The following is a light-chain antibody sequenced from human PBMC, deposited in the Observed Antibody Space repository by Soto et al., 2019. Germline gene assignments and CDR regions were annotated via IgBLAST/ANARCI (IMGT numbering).Light chain of an antibody. J-gene: IGLJ2*01. V-gene: IGLV2-14*01. CDR2: QVT. CDR1: SSDVGNYNF. Sequence: QAASVSGSPGQSITISCTGTSSDVGNYNFVSWYQHHAGTAPKLIIYQVTNRPSGVSDRFSGSKSGDTASLTISGLQAEDEADYYCTSYTAFSTDILFGGGTKLTVL. CDR3: TSYTAFSTDIL.